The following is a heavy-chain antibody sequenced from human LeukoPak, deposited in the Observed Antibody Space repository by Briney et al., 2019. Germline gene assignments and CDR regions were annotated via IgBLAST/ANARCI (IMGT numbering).Heavy chain of an antibody. V-gene: IGHV3-23*01. Sequence: PGGSLRLSCAASGFTFSSSAMSWVRQAPGKGLEWVSAISNNGGYTYYADSVQGRFTISRDNSKSTLCLQMNSLRAEDTAVYYCARSFQYYFDYWGQGTLVTVSS. CDR3: ARSFQYYFDY. J-gene: IGHJ4*02. CDR1: GFTFSSSA. CDR2: ISNNGGYT.